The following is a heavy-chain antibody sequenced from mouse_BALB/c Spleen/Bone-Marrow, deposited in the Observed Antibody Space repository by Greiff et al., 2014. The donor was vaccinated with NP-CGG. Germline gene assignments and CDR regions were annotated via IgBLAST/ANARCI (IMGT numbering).Heavy chain of an antibody. CDR2: INPYNDGT. Sequence: EVQLQQSGPELVKPGASVKTSCKASGYTFTSYVMHWVKQKPGQGLEWIGYINPYNDGTKYNEKFKGKATLTSDKSSSTAYMELSSLTSEDSAVYYCARKVWYYAMDYWGQGTSVTVSS. J-gene: IGHJ4*01. D-gene: IGHD2-10*02. CDR3: ARKVWYYAMDY. CDR1: GYTFTSYV. V-gene: IGHV1-14*01.